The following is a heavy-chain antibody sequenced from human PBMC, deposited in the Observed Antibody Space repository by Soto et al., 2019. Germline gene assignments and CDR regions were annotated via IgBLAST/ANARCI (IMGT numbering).Heavy chain of an antibody. CDR2: IGTAGDT. V-gene: IGHV3-13*01. J-gene: IGHJ6*02. CDR1: GFTFSSYD. D-gene: IGHD2-15*01. Sequence: PGGSLRLSCAASGFTFSSYDMHWVRQATGKGLEWVSAIGTAGDTYYPGSVKGRFTISRENAKNSLYLQMNSLRAGDTAVYYCARGVTPSNYYGMDVWGQGTTVTVSS. CDR3: ARGVTPSNYYGMDV.